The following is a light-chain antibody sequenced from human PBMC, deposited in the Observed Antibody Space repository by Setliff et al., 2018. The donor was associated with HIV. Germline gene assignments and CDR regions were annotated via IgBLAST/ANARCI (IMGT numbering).Light chain of an antibody. CDR3: QQYYSTPLT. CDR1: QGVLYSSNNKNY. CDR2: WAS. J-gene: IGKJ1*01. V-gene: IGKV4-1*01. Sequence: DIVMTQSPDSLAVSLGERATINCKSNQGVLYSSNNKNYLAWYQQKPGQPPKLLIYWASTRESGVPDRFSGSGSGTDFTLTISSLQAEDVAVYYCQQYYSTPLTFGQGTKVDIK.